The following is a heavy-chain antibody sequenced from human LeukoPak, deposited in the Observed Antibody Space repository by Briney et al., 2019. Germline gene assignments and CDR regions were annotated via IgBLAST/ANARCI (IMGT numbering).Heavy chain of an antibody. CDR1: GFTFSSYE. V-gene: IGHV3-48*03. J-gene: IGHJ5*02. D-gene: IGHD4-11*01. Sequence: PGGSLRLSCAASGFTFSSYEVNWVRQAPGKGLEWVSFITSSGNTMYYADSVKGRFTISRDNAKNSLYLQMNSLRADDTAVYYCARLRSKYWFDPWGQGTLVTVSS. CDR3: ARLRSKYWFDP. CDR2: ITSSGNTM.